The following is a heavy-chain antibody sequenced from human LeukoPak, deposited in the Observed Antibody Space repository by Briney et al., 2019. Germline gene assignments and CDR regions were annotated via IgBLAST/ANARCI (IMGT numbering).Heavy chain of an antibody. J-gene: IGHJ6*03. CDR2: ISAYNGNT. CDR1: GYTFTSYG. CDR3: ARAQWELLDYYYYYMDV. Sequence: GASVKVSCKASGYTFTSYGISGVRQAPGQGLEWMGWISAYNGNTNYAQKLQGRVTMTTDTSTSTAYMELRSLRSDDTAVYYCARAQWELLDYYYYYMDVWGKGTTVTVSS. V-gene: IGHV1-18*01. D-gene: IGHD1-26*01.